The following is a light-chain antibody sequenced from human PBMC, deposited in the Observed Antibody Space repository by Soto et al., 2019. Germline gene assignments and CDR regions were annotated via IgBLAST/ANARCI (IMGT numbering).Light chain of an antibody. Sequence: EIVLTQSPATLSLSPGERATLSCRASQSVSTYLAWYQQKPGQAPRLLIYDASNRATGIPARFSGSGSGTDFTLTISSLEPEDFAVYYCQQRTNFWTFGPGTKVETK. V-gene: IGKV3-11*01. CDR3: QQRTNFWT. CDR2: DAS. J-gene: IGKJ1*01. CDR1: QSVSTY.